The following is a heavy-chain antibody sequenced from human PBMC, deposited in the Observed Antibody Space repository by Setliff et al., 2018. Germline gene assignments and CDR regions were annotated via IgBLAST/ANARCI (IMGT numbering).Heavy chain of an antibody. CDR3: AREEPGYYNFWSGYFSYFDY. CDR2: MNPNSGNT. Sequence: ASVKVSCKASGYTFTSYDINWVRQATGQGLEWMGWMNPNSGNTGYAQKFQGRVTMTRNTSISTAYMELSRLRTDDTAVYFCAREEPGYYNFWSGYFSYFDYWGQGTLVTVSS. D-gene: IGHD3-3*01. CDR1: GYTFTSYD. J-gene: IGHJ4*02. V-gene: IGHV1-8*02.